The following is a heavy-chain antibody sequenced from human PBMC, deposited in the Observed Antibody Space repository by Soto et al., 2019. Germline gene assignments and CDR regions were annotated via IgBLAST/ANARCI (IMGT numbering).Heavy chain of an antibody. CDR2: INAGNGNT. J-gene: IGHJ4*02. V-gene: IGHV1-3*01. CDR3: ARWVGGTYFPY. Sequence: ASVKVSCKASGYTVTSYAMHWVRQAPGQRLEWMGWINAGNGNTKYSQKFQGRVTVTRDTSASTTYMELRSLRSEDTAVYFCARWVGGTYFPYWGQGTLDTVSX. CDR1: GYTVTSYA. D-gene: IGHD1-26*01.